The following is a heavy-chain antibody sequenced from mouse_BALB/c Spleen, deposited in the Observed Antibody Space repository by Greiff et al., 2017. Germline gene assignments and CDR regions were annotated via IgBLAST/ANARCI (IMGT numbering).Heavy chain of an antibody. J-gene: IGHJ4*01. D-gene: IGHD1-1*02. Sequence: EVQLVESGPGLVKPSQSLSLTCTVTGYSITSDYAWNWIRQFPGNKLEWMGYISYSGSTSYNPSLKSRISITRDTSKNQFFLQLNSVTTEDTATYYCARGGGNYDAMDYWGQGTSVTVSS. CDR3: ARGGGNYDAMDY. CDR2: ISYSGST. CDR1: GYSITSDYA. V-gene: IGHV3-2*02.